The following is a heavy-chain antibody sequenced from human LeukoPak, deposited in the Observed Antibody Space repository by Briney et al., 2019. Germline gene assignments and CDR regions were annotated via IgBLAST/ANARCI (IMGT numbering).Heavy chain of an antibody. Sequence: ASVKVSGKAAGGTFSSYAISWVRQAPGQGLEWMGRIIPIFGIANYAQKFQGRVTITADKSTRTAYMELSSLRSEDTAVYYCARDGRVTGDYYGMDVWGQGTTVTVSS. V-gene: IGHV1-69*04. CDR3: ARDGRVTGDYYGMDV. CDR2: IIPIFGIA. D-gene: IGHD4-23*01. CDR1: GGTFSSYA. J-gene: IGHJ6*02.